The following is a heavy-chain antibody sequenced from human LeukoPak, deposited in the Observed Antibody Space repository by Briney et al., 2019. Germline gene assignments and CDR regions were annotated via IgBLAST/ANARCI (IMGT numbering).Heavy chain of an antibody. Sequence: GASVKVSCKASGGTFSSYAISWVRQAPGQGLEWMGGIIPIFGTANYAQKFQGRVTITADESTSTAYMELSSLRSEDTAVYYCARVGINCGGDCYIFDYWGQGTLVTVSS. D-gene: IGHD2-21*02. CDR2: IIPIFGTA. J-gene: IGHJ4*02. V-gene: IGHV1-69*01. CDR1: GGTFSSYA. CDR3: ARVGINCGGDCYIFDY.